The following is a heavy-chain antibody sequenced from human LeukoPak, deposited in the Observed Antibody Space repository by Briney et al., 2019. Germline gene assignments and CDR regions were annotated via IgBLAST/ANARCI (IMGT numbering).Heavy chain of an antibody. J-gene: IGHJ6*03. CDR1: GFTFSSYG. CDR3: AKDEQLRAQTDYYYYYMDV. V-gene: IGHV3-30*02. CDR2: IRYDGSNK. Sequence: GGSLRLSCAASGFTFSSYGMHWVRQAPGKGLEWVAFIRYDGSNKYYADSVKGRFTISRDNAKNTLYLQMNSLRAEDTAVYYCAKDEQLRAQTDYYYYYMDVWGKGTTVTASS. D-gene: IGHD6-13*01.